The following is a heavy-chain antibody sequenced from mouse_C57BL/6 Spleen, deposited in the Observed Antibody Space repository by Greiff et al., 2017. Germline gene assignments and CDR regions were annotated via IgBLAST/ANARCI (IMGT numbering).Heavy chain of an antibody. V-gene: IGHV5-16*01. CDR3: ARGDYYAMDY. CDR1: GFTFSDYY. J-gene: IGHJ4*01. CDR2: INYDGSST. Sequence: DVKLVESEGGLVQPGSSMKLSCTASGFTFSDYYMAWVRQVPEKGLEWVANINYDGSSTYYLDYLKSRFIISRDNAKNILYLQMSSLKSEDTATYYCARGDYYAMDYWGQGTSVTVSS.